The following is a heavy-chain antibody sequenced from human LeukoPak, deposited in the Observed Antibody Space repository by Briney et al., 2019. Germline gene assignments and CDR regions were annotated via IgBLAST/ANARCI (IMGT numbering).Heavy chain of an antibody. CDR1: GGSISSYY. CDR2: IYYSGST. D-gene: IGHD3-9*01. CDR3: ARAAKDYDILTGYPFDY. Sequence: SETLSPTCTVSGGSISSYYWSWIRQPPGKGLEWIGYIYYSGSTNYNPSLKSRVTISVDTSKNQFSLKLSSVTAADTAVYYCARAAKDYDILTGYPFDYWGQGTLVTVSS. J-gene: IGHJ4*02. V-gene: IGHV4-59*01.